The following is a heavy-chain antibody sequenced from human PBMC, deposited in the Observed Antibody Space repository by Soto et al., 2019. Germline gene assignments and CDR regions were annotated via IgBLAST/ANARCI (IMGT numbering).Heavy chain of an antibody. Sequence: QVQLQQWGAGLLKPSETLSLTCAVYGGSFSGYYWSWIRQPPGKGLEWIGEINHSGSTNYNPSLKSRVTISVDTSKNQFSLKLSFVTAADTAVYYCAGFYDSSGYYCGIVYWGQGTLVTVSS. D-gene: IGHD3-22*01. CDR1: GGSFSGYY. V-gene: IGHV4-34*01. J-gene: IGHJ4*02. CDR2: INHSGST. CDR3: AGFYDSSGYYCGIVY.